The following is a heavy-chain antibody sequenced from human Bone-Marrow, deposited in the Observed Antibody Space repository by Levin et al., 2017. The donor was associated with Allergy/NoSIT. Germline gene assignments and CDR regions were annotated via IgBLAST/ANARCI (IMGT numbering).Heavy chain of an antibody. V-gene: IGHV3-64D*06. Sequence: GGSLRLSCSASGFTFSSYAMHWVRQAPGKGLEYVSAISSNGGSTYYADSVKGRFTISRDNSKNTLYLQMSSLRAEDTAVYYCVKDGPAAGRPRVSFVVDAEYFQHWGQGTLVTVSS. J-gene: IGHJ1*01. CDR2: ISSNGGST. CDR3: VKDGPAAGRPRVSFVVDAEYFQH. D-gene: IGHD6-13*01. CDR1: GFTFSSYA.